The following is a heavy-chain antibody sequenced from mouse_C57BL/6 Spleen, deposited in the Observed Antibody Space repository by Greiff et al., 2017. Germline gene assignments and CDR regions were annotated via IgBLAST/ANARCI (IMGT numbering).Heavy chain of an antibody. D-gene: IGHD2-3*01. CDR2: ISSGSSTI. Sequence: EVKLVESGGGLVKPGGSLKLSCAASGFTFSDYGMHWVRQAPEKGLEWVAYISSGSSTIYYADTVKGRFTISRDNAKNTLFLQMTSLRSEDTAMYYCARGLYDYLDYWGQGTTLTVSS. CDR3: ARGLYDYLDY. J-gene: IGHJ2*01. V-gene: IGHV5-17*01. CDR1: GFTFSDYG.